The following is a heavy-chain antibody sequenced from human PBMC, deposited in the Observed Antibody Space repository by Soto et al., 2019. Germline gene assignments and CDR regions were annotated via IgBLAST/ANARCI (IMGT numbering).Heavy chain of an antibody. Sequence: QVQLQESGPGLVKPSQTLSLTCTVSGGSISSGDYYWSWIRQPPGKGLEWIGYIYYSGSTYYNPSLKSRVTISVDTSKNQFSLKLSSVTAADTAVYYCARVVPAALTHYYYYYGMDVWGQGTTVTVSS. V-gene: IGHV4-30-4*01. CDR1: GGSISSGDYY. D-gene: IGHD2-2*01. CDR3: ARVVPAALTHYYYYYGMDV. CDR2: IYYSGST. J-gene: IGHJ6*02.